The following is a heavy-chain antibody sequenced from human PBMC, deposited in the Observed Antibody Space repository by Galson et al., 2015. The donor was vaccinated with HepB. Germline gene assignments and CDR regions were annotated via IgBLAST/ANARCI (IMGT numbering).Heavy chain of an antibody. D-gene: IGHD6-6*01. CDR2: IYYSGST. V-gene: IGHV4-59*01. CDR1: GGSISSYY. CDR3: ARASPGQLVLFDY. J-gene: IGHJ4*02. Sequence: ETLSLTCAVSGGSISSYYWSWIRQPPGKGLEWIGYIYYSGSTNYNPSLKSRVIISVDTSKNQFSLKLSSVAAADTAVYYCARASPGQLVLFDYWGQGTLVTVSS.